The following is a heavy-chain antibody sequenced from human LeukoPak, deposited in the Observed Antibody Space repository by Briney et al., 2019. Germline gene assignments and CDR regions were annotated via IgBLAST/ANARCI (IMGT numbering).Heavy chain of an antibody. CDR3: ARDVYRGSSWYAFDY. CDR1: GFTFGDYS. Sequence: GGSLRLSCAASGFTFGDYSMNWVRQAPGKGLEWVSYISSSSTTIYYADSVKGRFTISRDNAKNSLYLQMNSLRVEDTGVYYCARDVYRGSSWYAFDYWGQGTLVTVSS. J-gene: IGHJ4*02. D-gene: IGHD6-13*01. V-gene: IGHV3-48*04. CDR2: ISSSSTTI.